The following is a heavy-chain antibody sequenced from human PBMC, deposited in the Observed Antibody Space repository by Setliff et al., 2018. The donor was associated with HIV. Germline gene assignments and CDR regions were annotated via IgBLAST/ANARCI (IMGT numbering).Heavy chain of an antibody. D-gene: IGHD5-12*01. CDR3: AFSKQMATMAFDY. V-gene: IGHV4-39*01. CDR1: SGSISSGTYC. Sequence: SETLSLTCTVSSGSISSGTYCWGWIRQPPGQGLEWIGSIYHSGFTYHNPSLKSRITLSVDTSKNQFSLKLSSVTAADTAVYYCAFSKQMATMAFDYWGQGALVTVSS. J-gene: IGHJ4*02. CDR2: IYHSGFT.